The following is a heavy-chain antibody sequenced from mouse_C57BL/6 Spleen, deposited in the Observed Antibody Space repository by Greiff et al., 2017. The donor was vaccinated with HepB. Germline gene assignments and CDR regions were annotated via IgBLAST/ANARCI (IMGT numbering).Heavy chain of an antibody. Sequence: QVQLKQPGAELVMPGASVKLSCKASGYTFTSYWMHWVKQRPGQGLEWIGEIDPSDSYTNYNQKFKGKSTLTVDKSSSTAYMQLSSLTSEDSAVYYCASGGLRYYFDYWGQGTTLTVSS. CDR1: GYTFTSYW. V-gene: IGHV1-69*01. D-gene: IGHD2-4*01. CDR3: ASGGLRYYFDY. J-gene: IGHJ2*01. CDR2: IDPSDSYT.